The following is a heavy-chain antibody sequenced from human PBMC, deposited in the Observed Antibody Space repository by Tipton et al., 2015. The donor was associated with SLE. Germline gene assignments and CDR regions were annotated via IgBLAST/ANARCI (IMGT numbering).Heavy chain of an antibody. V-gene: IGHV4-61*08. D-gene: IGHD4-17*01. CDR2: IYYSGST. Sequence: TLSLTCAVSGGSISSGGYSWSWIRQPPGKGLEWIGYIYYSGSTNYNPSLKSRVTISVDTSKNQFSLKLSSVTAADTAVYYCARDGFMTTVTTRDAFEIWGQGTMVTVSS. CDR1: GGSISSGGYS. CDR3: ARDGFMTTVTTRDAFEI. J-gene: IGHJ3*02.